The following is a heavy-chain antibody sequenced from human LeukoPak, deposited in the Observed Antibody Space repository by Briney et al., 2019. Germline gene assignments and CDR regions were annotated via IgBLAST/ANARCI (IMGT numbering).Heavy chain of an antibody. CDR1: GGSVNSYY. CDR2: IYTTGRT. CDR3: AKILGSGVCYGFDT. Sequence: SSETLSLTCSVSGGSVNSYYWSWIRQPPGKGLEWIGYIYTTGRTNYNPSLKSRVTISVDTSKNQFSLKLSSVTAADTAVYYCAKILGSGVCYGFDTWGQGTMVTVSS. D-gene: IGHD7-27*01. J-gene: IGHJ3*02. V-gene: IGHV4-4*09.